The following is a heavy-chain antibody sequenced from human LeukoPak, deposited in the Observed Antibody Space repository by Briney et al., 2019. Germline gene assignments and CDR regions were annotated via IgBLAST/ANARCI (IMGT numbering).Heavy chain of an antibody. CDR2: ISSSSSYI. V-gene: IGHV3-21*01. CDR1: GFTFSSYS. CDR3: ARVLATYYYGSGSYQTYAFDI. Sequence: PGGSLRLSCAASGFTFSSYSMNWVRQAPGKGLEWVSSISSSSSYIYYADSVKGRFTISRDNAKNSLYLQMNSLRAEETAVYYCARVLATYYYGSGSYQTYAFDIWGQGTMVTVSS. J-gene: IGHJ3*02. D-gene: IGHD3-10*01.